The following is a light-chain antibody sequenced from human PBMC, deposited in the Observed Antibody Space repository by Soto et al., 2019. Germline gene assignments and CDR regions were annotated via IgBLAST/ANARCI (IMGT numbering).Light chain of an antibody. CDR2: EGS. CDR1: SNDIGTYNL. V-gene: IGLV2-23*01. Sequence: QSALTQPGSLSGYPGQSITLSCSGTSNDIGTYNLVSWYKQHPGKAPKLIIFEGSRLPSGVSSRFSGSKSGNTASLTISGLRPEDEADDYCSSYAGSNSLVVFGGGTQLT. J-gene: IGLJ2*01. CDR3: SSYAGSNSLVV.